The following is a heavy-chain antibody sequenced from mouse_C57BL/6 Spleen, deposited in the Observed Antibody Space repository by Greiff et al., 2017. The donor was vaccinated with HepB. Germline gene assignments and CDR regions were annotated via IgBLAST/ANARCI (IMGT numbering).Heavy chain of an antibody. CDR3: TRLLPGYFDV. J-gene: IGHJ1*03. V-gene: IGHV1-15*01. D-gene: IGHD1-1*01. Sequence: QVQLQQSGAELVRPGASVTLSCKASGYTFTDYEMHWVKQTPVHGLEWIGAIDPETGGTAYNQKFKGKAILTADKSSSTAYMELRSLTSEDSAVYYCTRLLPGYFDVWGTGTTVTVSS. CDR2: IDPETGGT. CDR1: GYTFTDYE.